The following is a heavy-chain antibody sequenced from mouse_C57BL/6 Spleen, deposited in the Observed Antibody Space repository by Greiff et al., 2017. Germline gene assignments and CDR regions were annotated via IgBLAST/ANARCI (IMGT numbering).Heavy chain of an antibody. CDR3: ARISGDMDY. CDR1: GYTFTSYW. D-gene: IGHD2-13*01. CDR2: IDPSDSYT. Sequence: QVQLQQPGAELVKPGASVKLSCKASGYTFTSYWMQWVKQRPGQGLEWIGEIDPSDSYTNYNQKFKGKATLTVDTSSSTAYMQLSSLTSEDSAVYYCARISGDMDYWGQGTSVTVSS. J-gene: IGHJ4*01. V-gene: IGHV1-50*01.